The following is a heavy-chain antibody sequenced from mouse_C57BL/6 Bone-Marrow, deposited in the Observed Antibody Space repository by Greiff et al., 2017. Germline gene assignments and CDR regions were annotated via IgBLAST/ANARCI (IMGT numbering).Heavy chain of an antibody. CDR3: AKNYGYYYAMDY. J-gene: IGHJ4*01. D-gene: IGHD1-1*01. Sequence: VQLQQSGPGLVQPSQSLSITCTVSGFSLTSYGVHWVRQSPGKGLEWLGVIWRGGSTDYNAAFMSRLSITKDNSKSQVFFKMNSLQADDTDIYYCAKNYGYYYAMDYWGQGTSVTVSS. V-gene: IGHV2-5*01. CDR2: IWRGGST. CDR1: GFSLTSYG.